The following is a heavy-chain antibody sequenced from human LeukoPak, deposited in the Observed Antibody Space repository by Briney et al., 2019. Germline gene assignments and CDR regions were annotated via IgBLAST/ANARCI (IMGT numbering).Heavy chain of an antibody. J-gene: IGHJ6*02. CDR3: ARQNYDILTGYEFSMDV. V-gene: IGHV3-21*01. CDR2: ISSSSSYI. Sequence: GGPLRLSCAASGFTFSSYSMNWVRQAPGKGLEWVSSISSSSSYIYYADSVKGRFTISRDNAKNPLYLQMNSLRAEDTAVYYCARQNYDILTGYEFSMDVWGQGTTVTVSS. CDR1: GFTFSSYS. D-gene: IGHD3-9*01.